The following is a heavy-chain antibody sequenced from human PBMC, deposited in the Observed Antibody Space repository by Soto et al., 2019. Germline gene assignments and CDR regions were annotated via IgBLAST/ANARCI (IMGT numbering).Heavy chain of an antibody. J-gene: IGHJ4*02. V-gene: IGHV3-64D*06. CDR1: GFTFSYYA. CDR2: ISSNGDNT. D-gene: IGHD1-26*01. Sequence: EVQLVESGGGLVQPGGSLRLSCSASGFTFSYYAMHWVRQAPGKGLEYVSAISSNGDNTYYADSMKGRFTISRDISKNTLYLQMSSLRAEDTAVYYCVRSTGSLDLWGQGTLVTVSS. CDR3: VRSTGSLDL.